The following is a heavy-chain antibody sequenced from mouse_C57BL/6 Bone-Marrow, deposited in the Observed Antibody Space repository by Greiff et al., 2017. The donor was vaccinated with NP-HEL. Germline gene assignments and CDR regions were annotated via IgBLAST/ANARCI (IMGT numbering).Heavy chain of an antibody. D-gene: IGHD2-2*01. J-gene: IGHJ4*01. CDR3: ARSASTMVTTV. CDR1: GYAFTNYL. CDR2: INPGSGGT. V-gene: IGHV1-54*01. Sequence: QVQLKESRAELVRPGTSVKVSCKASGYAFTNYLIEWVKQRPGQGLEWIGVINPGSGGTNYNEKFKGKATLTADKSSSTAYMQLSSLTSEDSAVYFCARSASTMVTTVWGQGTSVTVSS.